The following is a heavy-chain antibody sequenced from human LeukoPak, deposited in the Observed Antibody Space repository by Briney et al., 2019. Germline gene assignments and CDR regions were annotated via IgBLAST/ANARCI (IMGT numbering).Heavy chain of an antibody. D-gene: IGHD1-26*01. CDR1: GYTLNTFY. CDR2: ISPSNGYT. J-gene: IGHJ4*02. CDR3: ARDRYSGSPWDY. V-gene: IGHV1-46*02. Sequence: ASVKVSCKASGYTLNTFYIHCLRQAPGQGLEWVGFISPSNGYTTYPQKFQGRLTMTRDMSTSTVYMDLSSLRSEDTAVYYCARDRYSGSPWDYWGQGTLVTVSS.